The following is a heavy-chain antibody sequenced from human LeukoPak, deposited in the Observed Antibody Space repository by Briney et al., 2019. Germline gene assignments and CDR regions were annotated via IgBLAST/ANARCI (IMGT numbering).Heavy chain of an antibody. CDR3: ASATHYYGSGSYSLGY. J-gene: IGHJ4*02. V-gene: IGHV3-33*01. Sequence: PGGSLRLSCAASGFTFSSYGMHWVRQAPGKGLEWVAVIWYDGSNKYYADSVKGRFTISRDNSKNTLYLQMNSLRAEDTAVYYCASATHYYGSGSYSLGYWGQGTLVTVSS. D-gene: IGHD3-10*01. CDR1: GFTFSSYG. CDR2: IWYDGSNK.